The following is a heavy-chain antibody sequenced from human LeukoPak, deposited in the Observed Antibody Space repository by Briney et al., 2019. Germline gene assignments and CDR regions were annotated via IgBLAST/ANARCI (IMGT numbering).Heavy chain of an antibody. Sequence: SRTLSLTFAFSLDSLSINSAAWNWVRHSPSRGLEWLASTYYRAKWYNDYAASVKSGISIDPDTSKNQFSLQLISVTPEDTAVYYCARQGGLGWLTLDYWGQGTLVTVSS. V-gene: IGHV6-1*01. D-gene: IGHD2-21*01. J-gene: IGHJ4*02. CDR1: LDSLSINSAA. CDR2: TYYRAKWYN. CDR3: ARQGGLGWLTLDY.